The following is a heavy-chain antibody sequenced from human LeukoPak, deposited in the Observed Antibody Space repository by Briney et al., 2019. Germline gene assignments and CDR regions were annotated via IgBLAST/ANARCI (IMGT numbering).Heavy chain of an antibody. CDR3: ARAYCSGGSCYAQFAYYFDY. CDR1: GYTFTGYY. CDR2: INPNSGGT. Sequence: ASVKVSYKASGYTFTGYYMHWVRQAPGQGLEWMGWINPNSGGTNYAQKFQGRVTMTRDTSISTAYMELSRLRSDDTAVYYCARAYCSGGSCYAQFAYYFDYWGQGTLVTVSS. V-gene: IGHV1-2*02. J-gene: IGHJ4*02. D-gene: IGHD2-15*01.